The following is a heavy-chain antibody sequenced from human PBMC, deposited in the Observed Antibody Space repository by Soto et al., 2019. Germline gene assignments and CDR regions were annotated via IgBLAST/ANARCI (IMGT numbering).Heavy chain of an antibody. CDR3: ARHYSMIGWFDP. Sequence: GESLKISCKGSGYSFTSYWISWVRQMPGKGLEWMGRIDPSDSYTNYSPSFQGRVTISAYKSISTAYLQWSSLKASDTAMYYCARHYSMIGWFDPWGQGTLVTVSS. CDR1: GYSFTSYW. CDR2: IDPSDSYT. J-gene: IGHJ5*02. V-gene: IGHV5-10-1*01. D-gene: IGHD3-22*01.